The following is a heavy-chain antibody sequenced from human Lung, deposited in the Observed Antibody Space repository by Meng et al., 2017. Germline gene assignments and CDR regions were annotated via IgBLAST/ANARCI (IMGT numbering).Heavy chain of an antibody. D-gene: IGHD4-17*01. Sequence: RLVGSGGGVVRPGRSRRPSCAASGFTFSRNAMHWVRQAPGKGLEWVAAISYDGSNQHYADSVRGRFTISRDNSENTLYLQMNSLRAEDTAVYYCARNNYGDYYFDYWGQGTLVTVSS. V-gene: IGHV3-30*01. J-gene: IGHJ4*02. CDR1: GFTFSRNA. CDR3: ARNNYGDYYFDY. CDR2: ISYDGSNQ.